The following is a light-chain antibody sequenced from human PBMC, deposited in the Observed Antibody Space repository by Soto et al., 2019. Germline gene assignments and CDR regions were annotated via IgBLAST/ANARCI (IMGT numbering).Light chain of an antibody. CDR3: QQSYSTPWT. Sequence: DIQMTQSPSTLSASVGDRVTVTCRASQSISSWLAWYQQKPGKAPKLLIYDASSLESGVPSRFSGSGSGTEFTLTISSLQPGDFATYYCQQSYSTPWTFGQGTKVEIK. CDR1: QSISSW. J-gene: IGKJ1*01. V-gene: IGKV1-5*01. CDR2: DAS.